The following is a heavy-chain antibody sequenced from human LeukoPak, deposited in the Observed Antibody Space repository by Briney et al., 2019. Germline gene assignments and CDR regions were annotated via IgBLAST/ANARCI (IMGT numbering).Heavy chain of an antibody. J-gene: IGHJ4*02. CDR3: ARQQRYCSGGSCYGGAFDY. Sequence: GGSLRLSCAASGFTFSSYAMHWVRQAPGKGLEWVAVISYDGSNKYYADSVKGRFTISRDNSKNTLYLQMNSLRAEDTAVYYCARQQRYCSGGSCYGGAFDYWGQGTLVTVSS. D-gene: IGHD2-15*01. CDR1: GFTFSSYA. CDR2: ISYDGSNK. V-gene: IGHV3-30-3*01.